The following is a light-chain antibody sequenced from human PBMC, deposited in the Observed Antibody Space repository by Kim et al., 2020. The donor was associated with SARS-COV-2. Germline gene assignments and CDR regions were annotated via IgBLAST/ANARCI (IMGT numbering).Light chain of an antibody. CDR3: QHYIRFPYT. V-gene: IGKV1-5*03. CDR2: LAS. CDR1: QTISTW. Sequence: SESVGDRVTITCRARQTISTWLAWYQQKPGKAPKLLLYLASTLESGVPSRFSGSGSGTEFTLTIDSLQPDDFATYYCQHYIRFPYTFGQGTKLEI. J-gene: IGKJ2*01.